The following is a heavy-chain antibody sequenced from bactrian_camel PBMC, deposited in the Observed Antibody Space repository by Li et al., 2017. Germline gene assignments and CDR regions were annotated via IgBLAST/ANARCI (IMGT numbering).Heavy chain of an antibody. CDR3: AADPKCLSGSWWSRIVEPDFGY. Sequence: QLVESGGGSVQAGGSLRLSCAASEYTYNSYCQGWFRQAPGKKREGVGYIDNEGRATYANSVKGRFTVSRDNSKRTLYLQMNSLKLEDTAMYYCAADPKCLSGSWWSRIVEPDFGYWGRGTQVTVS. V-gene: IGHV3S6*01. CDR2: IDNEGRAT. D-gene: IGHD3*01. J-gene: IGHJ6*01. CDR1: EYTYNSYC.